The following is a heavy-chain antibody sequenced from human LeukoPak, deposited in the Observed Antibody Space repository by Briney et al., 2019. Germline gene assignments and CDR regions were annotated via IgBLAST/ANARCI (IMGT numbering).Heavy chain of an antibody. Sequence: GRSLSLLCAASAFTVSSNYMSWVRLAPGERLQWPSNMYINASTYYADSVKWRFTISRENSKTTLYLQMNSLRAEDTAVYYCARARLYYYDSSGYQYYFDNWGQGTLVTVSS. CDR3: ARARLYYYDSSGYQYYFDN. D-gene: IGHD3-22*01. J-gene: IGHJ4*02. CDR1: AFTVSSNY. V-gene: IGHV3-53*01. CDR2: MYINAST.